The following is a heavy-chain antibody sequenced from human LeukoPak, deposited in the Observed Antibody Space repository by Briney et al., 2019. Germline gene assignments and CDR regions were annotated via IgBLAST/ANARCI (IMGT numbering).Heavy chain of an antibody. CDR3: ARDSRDSSGYYAFDI. V-gene: IGHV3-30*02. CDR1: GFTFSSYG. D-gene: IGHD3-22*01. J-gene: IGHJ3*02. CDR2: IGYDGSNK. Sequence: GGSLRLSCAASGFTFSSYGMHWVRQAPGKGLEWEAFIGYDGSNKYYADSVKGRFTISRDNAKNSLYLQMNSLRAEDTAVYYCARDSRDSSGYYAFDIWGQGTMVTVSS.